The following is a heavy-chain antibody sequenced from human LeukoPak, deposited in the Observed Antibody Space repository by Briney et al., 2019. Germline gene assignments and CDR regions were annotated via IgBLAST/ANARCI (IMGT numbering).Heavy chain of an antibody. J-gene: IGHJ5*02. CDR2: IYTSWST. D-gene: IGHD6-19*01. CDR3: AGGVGIAVADPNWFDP. Sequence: SETLPLTCTVSGGSISSYYWSWIRQPAGKGLEWIGRIYTSWSTNYNPSLKSRVTMSVDTSKNQFSLKLSSVPAADTAVYYCAGGVGIAVADPNWFDPWGQGTLVTVSS. CDR1: GGSISSYY. V-gene: IGHV4-4*07.